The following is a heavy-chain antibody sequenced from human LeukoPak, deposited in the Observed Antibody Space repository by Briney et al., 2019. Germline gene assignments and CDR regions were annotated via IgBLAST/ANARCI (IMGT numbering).Heavy chain of an antibody. Sequence: GGSLRLSCAASGFTFSSYWMSWVRQAPGKGLEWVANIKQDGSEKYYVDSVKGRFTISRDNAKNSLYLQMNSLRAEDTAVYYCASREGSSWPNFDYWGQGTLVTVSS. CDR3: ASREGSSWPNFDY. CDR1: GFTFSSYW. CDR2: IKQDGSEK. V-gene: IGHV3-7*01. D-gene: IGHD6-13*01. J-gene: IGHJ4*02.